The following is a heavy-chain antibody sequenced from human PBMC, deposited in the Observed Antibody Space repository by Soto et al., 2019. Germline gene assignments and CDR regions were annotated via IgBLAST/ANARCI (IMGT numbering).Heavy chain of an antibody. Sequence: PSETLSLTCAVHGGSFSGYYWGWTRQPPGKGLEWIGEIPPSGGTDYNPSLKSRVTISVDTSKNQFSLKLSSVTAADTAVYYCARLVDTAMFSWGQGTLVTVSS. J-gene: IGHJ5*02. D-gene: IGHD5-18*01. CDR1: GGSFSGYY. CDR3: ARLVDTAMFS. CDR2: IPPSGGT. V-gene: IGHV4-34*01.